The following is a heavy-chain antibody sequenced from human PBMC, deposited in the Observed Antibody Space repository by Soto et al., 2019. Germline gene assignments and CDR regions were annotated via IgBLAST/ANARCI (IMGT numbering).Heavy chain of an antibody. CDR2: IYPGYSDT. Sequence: EPQKIPRKGSWYSFTSFWVGWVRQMPGKGLEWMGIIYPGYSDTRYSPSFQGQVTISADKSISTAYLQWSSLKASDTAMYYCARRPLDGNTHVGYFDNSGQGTLVTGSS. CDR1: WYSFTSFW. V-gene: IGHV5-51*01. J-gene: IGHJ4*02. CDR3: ARRPLDGNTHVGYFDN.